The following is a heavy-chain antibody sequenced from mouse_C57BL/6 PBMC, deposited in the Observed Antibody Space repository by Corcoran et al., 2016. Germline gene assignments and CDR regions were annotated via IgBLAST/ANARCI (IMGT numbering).Heavy chain of an antibody. V-gene: IGHV1-76*01. D-gene: IGHD2-4*01. CDR1: GYTFTVYY. Sequence: QFQLKQTGAELVRPGASVKLSCKASGYTFTVYYINWVKQRPGQGLEWIARIYPGSGNTYYNEKFKGKATLTAEKSSSTAYMQLSSLTSEDSAVYFCARYCDYGYYAMDYWGQGTSVTVSS. J-gene: IGHJ4*01. CDR2: IYPGSGNT. CDR3: ARYCDYGYYAMDY.